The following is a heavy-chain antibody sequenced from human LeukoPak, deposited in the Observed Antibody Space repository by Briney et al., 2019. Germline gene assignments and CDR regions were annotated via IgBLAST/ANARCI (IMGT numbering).Heavy chain of an antibody. CDR1: GGSISSYY. V-gene: IGHV4-59*01. D-gene: IGHD6-19*01. J-gene: IGHJ4*02. CDR3: ASSIPGYSSGIDY. CDR2: IYYSGST. Sequence: RSSETLSLTCTVSGGSISSYYWSWIRQPPGKGLEWIGYIYYSGSTNYNPSLKSRVTISVDTSKNQFSLKLSSVTAADTAVYYCASSIPGYSSGIDYWGQGTLVTVSS.